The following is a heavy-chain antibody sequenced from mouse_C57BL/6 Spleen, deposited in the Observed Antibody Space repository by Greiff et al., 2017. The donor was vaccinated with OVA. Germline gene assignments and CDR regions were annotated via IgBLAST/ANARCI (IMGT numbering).Heavy chain of an antibody. CDR1: GFSLSTSGMG. CDR2: IYWDDDK. Sequence: QVTLKVCGPGILQSSQTLSLTCSFSGFSLSTSGMGVSWIRQPSGKGLEWLAHIYWDDDKRYNPSLKSRLTISKDTSRNQVFLKITSVDTADTATYYCARMAIYYDAMDYWGQGTSVTVSS. J-gene: IGHJ4*01. D-gene: IGHD2-1*01. V-gene: IGHV8-12*01. CDR3: ARMAIYYDAMDY.